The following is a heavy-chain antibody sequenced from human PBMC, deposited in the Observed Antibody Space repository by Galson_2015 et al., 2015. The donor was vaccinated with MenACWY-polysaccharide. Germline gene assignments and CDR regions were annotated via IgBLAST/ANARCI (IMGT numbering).Heavy chain of an antibody. D-gene: IGHD6-25*01. CDR1: GITFSSNA. J-gene: IGHJ3*01. CDR3: ARESSGSHGAFDV. CDR2: IGTGYGT. Sequence: ALSLSCAASGITFSSNAITWVRQAPGKGLEWISGIGTGYGTYYSASAKGRFTISRENATSSVYLQMTSLRAGDTAVYYCARESSGSHGAFDVWGQGTMVTVSS. V-gene: IGHV3-13*01.